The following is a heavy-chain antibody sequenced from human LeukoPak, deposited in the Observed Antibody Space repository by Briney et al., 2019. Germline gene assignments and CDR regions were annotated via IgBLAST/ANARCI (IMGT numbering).Heavy chain of an antibody. V-gene: IGHV3-21*01. D-gene: IGHD3-22*01. CDR3: ARDSYYYDSSGYPGY. CDR1: GFTFSSYS. CDR2: ISSSSSYI. Sequence: GGSLRSSWAASGFTFSSYSMNWVRQAPGKGLEWVSSISSSSSYIYYADSVKGRFTISRDNAKNSLYLQMNSLRAEDTAVYYCARDSYYYDSSGYPGYWGQGTLVTVSS. J-gene: IGHJ4*02.